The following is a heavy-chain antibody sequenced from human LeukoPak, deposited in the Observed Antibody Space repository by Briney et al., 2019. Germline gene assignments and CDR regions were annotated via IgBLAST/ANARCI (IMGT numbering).Heavy chain of an antibody. Sequence: ASETLPLTCAVYGGSFSGYYWSWIRQPPGKGLEWIGEINHSGSTNYNPSLKSRVTISVDTSKNQFSLKLSSVTAADTAVYYCARGSGRFGEQWYWGQGTLVTVSS. D-gene: IGHD3-10*01. CDR2: INHSGST. CDR1: GGSFSGYY. V-gene: IGHV4-34*01. CDR3: ARGSGRFGEQWY. J-gene: IGHJ4*02.